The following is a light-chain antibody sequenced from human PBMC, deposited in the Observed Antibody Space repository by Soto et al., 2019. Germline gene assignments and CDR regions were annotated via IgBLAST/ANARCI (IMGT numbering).Light chain of an antibody. V-gene: IGLV2-14*01. CDR3: SSYTSSSTPHYV. J-gene: IGLJ1*01. CDR1: SSDVGGYNY. Sequence: QSALAQPASVSGSPGQSITISCTGTSSDVGGYNYVSWYQQHPGKAHKLMIYDVSNRPSGVSNRFSGSKSGNTASLTISGLQAEDEADYYCSSYTSSSTPHYVFGTGTKVTVL. CDR2: DVS.